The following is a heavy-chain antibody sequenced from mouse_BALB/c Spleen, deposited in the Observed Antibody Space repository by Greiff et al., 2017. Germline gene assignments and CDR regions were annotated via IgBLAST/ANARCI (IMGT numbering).Heavy chain of an antibody. CDR2: ISSGGST. D-gene: IGHD2-4*01. J-gene: IGHJ2*01. V-gene: IGHV5-6-5*01. CDR3: ARGDYDGYFDY. CDR1: GFTFSSYA. Sequence: EVKLMESGGGLVKPGGSLKLSCAASGFTFSSYAMSWVRQTPEKRLEWVASISSGGSTYYPDSVKGRFTISRDNARNILYLQMSSLRSEDTAMYYCARGDYDGYFDYWGQGTTLTVSS.